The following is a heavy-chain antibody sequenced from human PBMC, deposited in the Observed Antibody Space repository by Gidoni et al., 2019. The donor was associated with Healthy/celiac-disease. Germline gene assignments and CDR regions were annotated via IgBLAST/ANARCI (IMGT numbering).Heavy chain of an antibody. CDR3: AREQAQWGYDILTGYYEYYFDY. V-gene: IGHV4-34*01. CDR2: INHSGST. Sequence: QVQLQQWGAGLLKPSETLSLTCAVYGGSFSGSSWSWIRQPPGKGLEWIGEINHSGSTNYNPSLKSRVTISVDTSKNQFSLKLSSVTAADTAVYYCAREQAQWGYDILTGYYEYYFDYWGQGTLVTVSS. CDR1: GGSFSGSS. J-gene: IGHJ4*02. D-gene: IGHD3-9*01.